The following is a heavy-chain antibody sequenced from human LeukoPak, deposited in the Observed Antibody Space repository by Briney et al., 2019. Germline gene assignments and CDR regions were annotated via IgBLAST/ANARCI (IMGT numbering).Heavy chain of an antibody. V-gene: IGHV3-30*04. J-gene: IGHJ5*02. CDR1: GFTFSSYA. Sequence: PGGSLRLSCAASGFTFSSYAMHWVRQAPGKGLEWVAVISYDGSNKWYPDSVKGRFTISRDNSKNTLYLQMNSLRPEDTAVYYCAKVLGEYSIRSKPLDTWGQGTLVTVSS. D-gene: IGHD6-13*01. CDR3: AKVLGEYSIRSKPLDT. CDR2: ISYDGSNK.